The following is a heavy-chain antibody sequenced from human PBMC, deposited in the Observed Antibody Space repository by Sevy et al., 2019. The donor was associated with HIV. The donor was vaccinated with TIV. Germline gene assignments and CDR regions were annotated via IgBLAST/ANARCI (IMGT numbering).Heavy chain of an antibody. CDR3: ARQSGVLDVDTAMPDAFDL. J-gene: IGHJ3*01. CDR2: IKQDGSEK. V-gene: IGHV3-7*01. CDR1: GFTLSSYW. Sequence: GGSLRLSCAGSGFTLSSYWMSWVRQAPGRGLEWVANIKQDGSEKYYVDSVKGRFTISRDNAENSMYLQMNSLRDEDTAMYYCARQSGVLDVDTAMPDAFDLWGRGTMVTVSS. D-gene: IGHD5-18*01.